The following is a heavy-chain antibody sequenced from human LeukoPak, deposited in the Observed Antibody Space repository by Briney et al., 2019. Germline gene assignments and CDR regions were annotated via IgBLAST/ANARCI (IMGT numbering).Heavy chain of an antibody. CDR2: ISSGGGTI. Sequence: GGSLRLSCAASGFTFTDYYMSWIRQAPGKGLEWLSYISSGGGTIYYAASVKGRFTISRDNAKNSLFLQVNSLRAEDTAVYYCARGAYGSGSYYPDYWGQGTLVTVSS. J-gene: IGHJ4*02. D-gene: IGHD3-10*01. V-gene: IGHV3-11*04. CDR1: GFTFTDYY. CDR3: ARGAYGSGSYYPDY.